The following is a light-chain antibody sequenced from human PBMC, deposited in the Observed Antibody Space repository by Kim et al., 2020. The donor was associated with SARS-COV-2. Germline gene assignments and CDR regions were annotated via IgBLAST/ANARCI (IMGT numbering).Light chain of an antibody. CDR1: QDISNC. Sequence: DIQMTQSPSSLSASVGDRVTITCQASQDISNCLDWYQQKPGKAPKLLIYAASNLETGVPSRFSGSGSGTDFTFTISSLQPEDIATYYCQHYDTLPYTFGQGTKLEI. J-gene: IGKJ2*01. V-gene: IGKV1-33*01. CDR2: AAS. CDR3: QHYDTLPYT.